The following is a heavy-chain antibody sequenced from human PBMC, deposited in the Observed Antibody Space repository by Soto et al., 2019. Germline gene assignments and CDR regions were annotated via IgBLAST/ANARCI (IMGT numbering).Heavy chain of an antibody. CDR3: ARDRSDYGDYVWFDP. CDR1: GYTFTSYA. CDR2: INAGNGNT. Sequence: ASVKVSCKASGYTFTSYAMHWVRQAPGQRLEWMGWINAGNGNTKYSQKFQGRVTITRDTSASTAYMELSSLRSEDTAVYYCARDRSDYGDYVWFDPWGQGTLVTVSS. J-gene: IGHJ5*02. D-gene: IGHD4-17*01. V-gene: IGHV1-3*01.